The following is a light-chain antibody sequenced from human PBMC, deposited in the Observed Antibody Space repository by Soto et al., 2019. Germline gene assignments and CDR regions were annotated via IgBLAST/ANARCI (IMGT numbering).Light chain of an antibody. V-gene: IGKV1-39*01. CDR2: GAS. J-gene: IGKJ4*01. CDR1: QSISKY. Sequence: DIQMTHSPSSLSASVGDRVTITCRASQSISKYLNWYQHKPGEAPKLLIYGASTLQRGVPSRFSGGGSGPDFTLTISSLQPEDFATYYCQQTYTSPLTFGGGTTVE. CDR3: QQTYTSPLT.